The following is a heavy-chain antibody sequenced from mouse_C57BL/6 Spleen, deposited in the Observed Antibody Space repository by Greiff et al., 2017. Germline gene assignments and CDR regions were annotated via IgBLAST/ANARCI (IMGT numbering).Heavy chain of an antibody. V-gene: IGHV1-64*01. J-gene: IGHJ2*01. D-gene: IGHD1-1*01. CDR1: GYTFTSYW. CDR3: ARRLLLPYCDY. Sequence: QVQLQQPGAELVKPGASVKLSCKASGYTFTSYWMHWVKQRPGQGLEWIGMIHPNSGSTNYNEKFKSKATLTVDKSSSTAYMQLSSLTSEDSAVYYCARRLLLPYCDYWGQGTTLTVSS. CDR2: IHPNSGST.